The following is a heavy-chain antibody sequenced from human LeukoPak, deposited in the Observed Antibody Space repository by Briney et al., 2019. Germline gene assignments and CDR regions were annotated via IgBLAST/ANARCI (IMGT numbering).Heavy chain of an antibody. CDR1: GGSISSYY. CDR3: ARAAGGYSSGWYSRDAFDI. Sequence: SETLSLTCTVSGGSISSYYWSWIRQPPGKGLEWIGYIYYSGSTNYNPSLKSRVTISVDTSKNQFSLKLSSVTAADTAVYYCARAAGGYSSGWYSRDAFDIWGQGTMVTVSS. CDR2: IYYSGST. J-gene: IGHJ3*02. V-gene: IGHV4-59*01. D-gene: IGHD6-19*01.